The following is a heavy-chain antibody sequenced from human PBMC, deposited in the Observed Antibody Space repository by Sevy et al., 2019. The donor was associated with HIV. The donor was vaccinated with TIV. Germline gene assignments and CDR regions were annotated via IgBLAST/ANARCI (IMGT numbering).Heavy chain of an antibody. CDR1: GGSISSLNYY. Sequence: SETLSLTCTVSGGSISSLNYYWSWIRQHPGKGLEWIGYISYSGRTSYNPFLKSRLTISLDTSKNQFSLRLSSVTAADTALFYCARANAYLTSDAFDLWGQGTMVTVSS. CDR3: ARANAYLTSDAFDL. J-gene: IGHJ3*01. CDR2: ISYSGRT. D-gene: IGHD1-26*01. V-gene: IGHV4-31*03.